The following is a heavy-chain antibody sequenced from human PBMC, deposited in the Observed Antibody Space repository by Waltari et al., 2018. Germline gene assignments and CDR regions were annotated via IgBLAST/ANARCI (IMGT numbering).Heavy chain of an antibody. CDR2: TIPIFGSP. Sequence: QVQLVQSGAEVKKPGSSVRVSCRASGGYFGRYAITWVRQAPGQGLEWMGGTIPIFGSPMYAPKFQGRVSITADELTYTVYMELNSLRSDDTAIYYCARRKLGEAFDIWGQGTMVIVSS. V-gene: IGHV1-69*12. CDR1: GGYFGRYA. CDR3: ARRKLGEAFDI. J-gene: IGHJ3*02. D-gene: IGHD3-16*01.